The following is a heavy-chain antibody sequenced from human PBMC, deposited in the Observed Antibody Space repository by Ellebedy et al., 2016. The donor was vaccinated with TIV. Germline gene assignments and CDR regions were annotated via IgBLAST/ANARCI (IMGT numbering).Heavy chain of an antibody. CDR3: ARARGLLYEKWGGAGYGMDV. D-gene: IGHD1-26*01. J-gene: IGHJ6*04. Sequence: PGGSLRLSCVDSGFSFSIYSMSWVRQAPGKGLEWVANIKQDGSEKYYVDSVKGRFNISRDNAKNSLYLQMHSLRAEDTAVYYCARARGLLYEKWGGAGYGMDVWGKGTTVSVSS. CDR2: IKQDGSEK. CDR1: GFSFSIYS. V-gene: IGHV3-7*03.